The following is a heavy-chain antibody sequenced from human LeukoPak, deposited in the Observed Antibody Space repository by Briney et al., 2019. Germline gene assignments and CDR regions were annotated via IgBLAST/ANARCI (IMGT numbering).Heavy chain of an antibody. CDR1: GFTFSSYS. CDR2: ISSSSSYI. Sequence: GGSLRLSCAASGFTFSSYSMNWVRQAPGKGLEWVSSISSSSSYIYYADSVKGRFTISRDNAKNSLYPQMNSLRAEDTAVYYCASVSSSWKIDYWGQGTLVTVSS. D-gene: IGHD6-13*01. CDR3: ASVSSSWKIDY. J-gene: IGHJ4*02. V-gene: IGHV3-21*01.